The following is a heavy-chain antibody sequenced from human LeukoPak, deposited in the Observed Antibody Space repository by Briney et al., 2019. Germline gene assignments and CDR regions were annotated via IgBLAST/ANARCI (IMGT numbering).Heavy chain of an antibody. Sequence: SETLSLTCSVSGCSISSGPYWGWIRQPPGQGLEWIASIYLGGTTYYTPSLKSRVTISVDASKNQLSLRLSSVTAADTAVYYCATNWSDFDYWGPGTLVTVSS. V-gene: IGHV4-38-2*01. CDR3: ATNWSDFDY. CDR2: IYLGGTT. CDR1: GCSISSGPY. D-gene: IGHD1-1*01. J-gene: IGHJ4*02.